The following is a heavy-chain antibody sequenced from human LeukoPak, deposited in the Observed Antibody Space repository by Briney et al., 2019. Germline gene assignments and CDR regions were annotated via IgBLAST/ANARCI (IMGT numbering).Heavy chain of an antibody. D-gene: IGHD3-10*02. J-gene: IGHJ5*02. CDR2: ISGDADGT. CDR3: AKEFGTFYLRGVIA. Sequence: GGSLRPSCAASGFTFTKSVMAWVRQAPGKGLEWVSSISGDADGTYYADSVKGRFTVSRDNSKNTVYLQLNSLRVEDTAMYYCAKEFGTFYLRGVIAWGQGALVTVSS. CDR1: GFTFTKSV. V-gene: IGHV3-23*01.